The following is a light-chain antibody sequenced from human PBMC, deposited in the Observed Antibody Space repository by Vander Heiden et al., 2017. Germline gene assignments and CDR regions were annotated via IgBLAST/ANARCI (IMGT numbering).Light chain of an antibody. J-gene: IGLJ3*02. CDR3: QAWDNNIMM. Sequence: SYELTQPPSVSVSPGQTARITCSGDRLGDKYACWYQQKPGQSPVLVIYQDKRRPSGIPERFSGSTSANTATLTISGTQPMDEADYYCQAWDNNIMMFGGGTKLTVL. CDR2: QDK. V-gene: IGLV3-1*01. CDR1: RLGDKY.